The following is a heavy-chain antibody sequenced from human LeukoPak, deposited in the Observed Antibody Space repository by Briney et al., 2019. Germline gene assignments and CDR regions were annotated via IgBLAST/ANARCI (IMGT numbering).Heavy chain of an antibody. Sequence: PGGSLRLSCAASGFSFSSYWMHWVRQAPGKGLVWVSRLNSDGSSTSYADSVKGRFTISRDNSKNTLYLQMNSLRAEDTAVYYCARDSSDHYHYYMDVWGKGTTVTVSS. D-gene: IGHD6-6*01. V-gene: IGHV3-74*01. CDR1: GFSFSSYW. CDR3: ARDSSDHYHYYMDV. J-gene: IGHJ6*03. CDR2: LNSDGSST.